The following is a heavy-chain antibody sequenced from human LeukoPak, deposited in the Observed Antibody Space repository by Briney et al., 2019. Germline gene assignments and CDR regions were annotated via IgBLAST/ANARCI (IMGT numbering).Heavy chain of an antibody. CDR1: GGSFSGYY. CDR2: INHSGST. CDR3: SQHYYDSSGF. D-gene: IGHD3-22*01. V-gene: IGHV4-34*01. Sequence: SETLSLTCAVYGGSFSGYYWSWIRQPPGKWLEWIGEINHSGSTNYNPSLKSRVTISVDTSKNQFSLKLSSVTAADTAVYYCSQHYYDSSGFWGQGTLVTVSS. J-gene: IGHJ4*02.